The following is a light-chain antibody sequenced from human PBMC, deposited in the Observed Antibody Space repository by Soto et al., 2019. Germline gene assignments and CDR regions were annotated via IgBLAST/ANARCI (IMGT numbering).Light chain of an antibody. Sequence: QSALTQPASGSGSPGQSITISCTGTSSDVGGYNYVSWYQQHPGKAPKLMIYEVSNRPSGVSNRFSGSKSDNTASLTISGLQAEDEADYYCSSYTSSSTAVFGTGTKVTVL. J-gene: IGLJ1*01. V-gene: IGLV2-14*01. CDR2: EVS. CDR1: SSDVGGYNY. CDR3: SSYTSSSTAV.